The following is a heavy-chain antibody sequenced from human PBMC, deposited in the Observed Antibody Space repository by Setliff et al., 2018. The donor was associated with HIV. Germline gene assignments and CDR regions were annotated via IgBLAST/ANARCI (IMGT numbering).Heavy chain of an antibody. CDR1: GFTFSGST. D-gene: IGHD6-19*01. J-gene: IGHJ4*02. CDR3: TSGVEQWLIRGY. V-gene: IGHV3-73*01. CDR2: IGSKANSYAT. Sequence: GPLRLSCAASGFTFSGSTMYWVRQASGKGLEWVGRIGSKANSYATVYAASVKGRFTISRDDSENTAYLQMNSLKTEDTAVYYCTSGVEQWLIRGYWGQGTLVTVSS.